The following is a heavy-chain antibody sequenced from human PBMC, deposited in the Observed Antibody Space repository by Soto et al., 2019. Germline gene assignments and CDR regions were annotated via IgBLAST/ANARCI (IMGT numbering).Heavy chain of an antibody. J-gene: IGHJ4*02. CDR3: AKAREDYTSYPLGY. CDR1: GFTFSTYG. Sequence: QVQLVESGGGVVQPGRSLTLSCAASGFTFSTYGMHWVRQAPGKGLEWVAVISYDGSNKFYADSVKGRFAISRDSSKNTLYLYLKMNSLRAEDTAVYYCAKAREDYTSYPLGYWGQGTLVTVSS. V-gene: IGHV3-30*18. CDR2: ISYDGSNK. D-gene: IGHD4-4*01.